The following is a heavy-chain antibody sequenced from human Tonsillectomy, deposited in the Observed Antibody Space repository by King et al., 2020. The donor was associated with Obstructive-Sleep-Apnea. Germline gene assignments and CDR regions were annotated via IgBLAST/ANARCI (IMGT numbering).Heavy chain of an antibody. D-gene: IGHD2/OR15-2a*01. CDR2: VSYDGRNK. J-gene: IGHJ6*02. CDR3: VRATFEYFYYYAMDV. Sequence: VQLVESGGGVVQPGRSLRLSCAASGFTFSSYAMHWVRQAPGKGLEWVAVVSYDGRNKYYADSVKGRFTISRDNSKNTLYLQMNSLRAEDTAVYYCVRATFEYFYYYAMDVWGQGTTVTVSS. CDR1: GFTFSSYA. V-gene: IGHV3-30*04.